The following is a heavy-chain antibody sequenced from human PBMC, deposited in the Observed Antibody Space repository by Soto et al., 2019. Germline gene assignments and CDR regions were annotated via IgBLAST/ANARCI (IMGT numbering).Heavy chain of an antibody. J-gene: IGHJ4*02. V-gene: IGHV3-30-3*01. Sequence: GGSLRLSCAASEFTISSYAMHWVRQAPGKGLEWVAVISYDGSSKYNTDSVKGPFTISRDNSKNTVYLQMHSLTVDDTAVYYCARDAVAIDYWGQGTLVTVSS. CDR2: ISYDGSSK. D-gene: IGHD6-19*01. CDR3: ARDAVAIDY. CDR1: EFTISSYA.